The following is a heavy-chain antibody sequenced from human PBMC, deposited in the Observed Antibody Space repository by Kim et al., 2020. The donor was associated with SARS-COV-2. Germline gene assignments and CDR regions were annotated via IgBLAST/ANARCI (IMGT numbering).Heavy chain of an antibody. J-gene: IGHJ4*02. CDR2: INAGNGNT. CDR1: GYTFTSYA. Sequence: ASVKVSCKASGYTFTSYAMHWVRQAPGQRLEWMGWINAGNGNTKYSQKIQGRVTITRDTSASTAYMELSSLRSEDTAVYYCARDYSGYDYYFDYWGQGTLVTVSS. V-gene: IGHV1-3*01. CDR3: ARDYSGYDYYFDY. D-gene: IGHD5-12*01.